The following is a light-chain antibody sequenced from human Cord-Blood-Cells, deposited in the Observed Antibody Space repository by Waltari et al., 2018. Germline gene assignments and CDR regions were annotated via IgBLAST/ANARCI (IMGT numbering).Light chain of an antibody. Sequence: EIVLTQSPATLSLSPGERATLSFRASQSVSTYLAWYQQKPGQAPRLLIYDASNRATGIPARFSGSGSGTDFTLTINSLEPEDFAVYYCQQRSNWPWTFGQGTKVEIK. CDR1: QSVSTY. CDR2: DAS. CDR3: QQRSNWPWT. V-gene: IGKV3-11*01. J-gene: IGKJ1*01.